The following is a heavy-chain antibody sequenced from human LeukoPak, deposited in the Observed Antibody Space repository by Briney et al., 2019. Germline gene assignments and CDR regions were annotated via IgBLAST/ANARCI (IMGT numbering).Heavy chain of an antibody. D-gene: IGHD6-19*01. Sequence: GGSLRLSCAASGFTVSSNYMSWVRQAPGKGLEWVSALSGGGSSAYYADSVKGRFTISRDNSKNTLYVQMNSLRAEDTAVYYCVAVTGRPAGGGLCYWGQGTLVTVSS. V-gene: IGHV3-23*01. J-gene: IGHJ4*02. CDR3: VAVTGRPAGGGLCY. CDR1: GFTVSSNY. CDR2: LSGGGSSA.